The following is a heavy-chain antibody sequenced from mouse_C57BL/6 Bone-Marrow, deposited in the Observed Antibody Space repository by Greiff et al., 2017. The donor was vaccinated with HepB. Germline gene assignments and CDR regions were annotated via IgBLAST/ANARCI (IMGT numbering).Heavy chain of an antibody. Sequence: EVMLVESGGGLVKPGGSLKLSCAASGFTFSSYAMSWVRQTPEKRLEWVATISDGGSYTYYPDNVKGRFTISRDNAKNNLYLQMSHLKSEDTTMYYCARDTTVVAKGWFAYWGQGTLVTVSA. J-gene: IGHJ3*01. CDR3: ARDTTVVAKGWFAY. CDR1: GFTFSSYA. CDR2: ISDGGSYT. V-gene: IGHV5-4*01. D-gene: IGHD1-1*01.